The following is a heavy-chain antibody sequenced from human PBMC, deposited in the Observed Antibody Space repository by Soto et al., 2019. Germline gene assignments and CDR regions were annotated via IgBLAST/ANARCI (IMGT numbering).Heavy chain of an antibody. J-gene: IGHJ4*02. D-gene: IGHD6-13*01. Sequence: PGESLKISCKGSGYSFTSYWISWVRQMPGKGLEWMGRIDPSDSYTNYSPSFQGHVTISADKSISTAYLQWSSLKASDTAMYYCARQPLYSSSWYVDEYWGPGTLVTVSS. CDR2: IDPSDSYT. CDR1: GYSFTSYW. V-gene: IGHV5-10-1*01. CDR3: ARQPLYSSSWYVDEY.